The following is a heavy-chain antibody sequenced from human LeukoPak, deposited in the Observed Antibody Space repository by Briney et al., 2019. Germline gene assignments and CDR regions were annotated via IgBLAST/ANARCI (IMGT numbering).Heavy chain of an antibody. J-gene: IGHJ5*02. Sequence: GASVKVSCKASGGTFSSYAISWVRQAPGQGLEWMGGIIPIFGTANYAQKFQGRVTTTADESTSTAYMEQSSLRSEDTAVYYCARGYCTNGVCYRRFDPWGQGTLVTVSS. CDR2: IIPIFGTA. CDR3: ARGYCTNGVCYRRFDP. D-gene: IGHD2-8*01. V-gene: IGHV1-69*13. CDR1: GGTFSSYA.